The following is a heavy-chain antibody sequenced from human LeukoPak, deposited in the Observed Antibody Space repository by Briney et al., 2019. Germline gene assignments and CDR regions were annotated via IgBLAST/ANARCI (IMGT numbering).Heavy chain of an antibody. Sequence: GGSLRLSCAASGFTFSSYGMHWVRQAPGKGLEWVAVISYDGSNKYYADSAKGRFTISRDNSKNTLYLQMNSLRAEDTAVYYCAKDIVVVPAVVRAPFDPWGQGTLVTVSS. CDR3: AKDIVVVPAVVRAPFDP. CDR2: ISYDGSNK. CDR1: GFTFSSYG. J-gene: IGHJ5*02. D-gene: IGHD2-2*01. V-gene: IGHV3-30*18.